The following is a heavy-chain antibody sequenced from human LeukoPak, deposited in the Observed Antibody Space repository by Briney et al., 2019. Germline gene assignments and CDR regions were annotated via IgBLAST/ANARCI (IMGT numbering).Heavy chain of an antibody. CDR3: ARGPRFAIRMIVVVTKGHFDY. Sequence: QSGGSLRLSCAASGFTFSNYAMHWVRQAPGKGLEWVAAISYDGNNKYYADSVKGRFTISRDNSKNTLFLQMNSLRAEDTAVYYCARGPRFAIRMIVVVTKGHFDYWGQGTLVTVSS. D-gene: IGHD3-22*01. CDR1: GFTFSNYA. J-gene: IGHJ4*02. CDR2: ISYDGNNK. V-gene: IGHV3-30*04.